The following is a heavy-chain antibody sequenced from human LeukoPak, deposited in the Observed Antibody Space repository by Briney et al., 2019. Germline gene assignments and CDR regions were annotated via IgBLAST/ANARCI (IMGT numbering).Heavy chain of an antibody. D-gene: IGHD3-10*01. CDR1: GFTFSSYG. Sequence: GGSLRLSCAASGFTFSSYGMHWVRQAPGKGLEWVAVISYDGSNKYYADSVKGRFTISRDNSKNTLYLQMNSLRAEDTAVYYCAKDQTMVRGYWFDPWGQGTLVTVSS. J-gene: IGHJ5*02. CDR3: AKDQTMVRGYWFDP. CDR2: ISYDGSNK. V-gene: IGHV3-30*18.